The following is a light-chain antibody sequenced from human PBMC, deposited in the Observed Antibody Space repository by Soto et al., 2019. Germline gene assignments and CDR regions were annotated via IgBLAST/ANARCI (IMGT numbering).Light chain of an antibody. J-gene: IGKJ1*01. CDR3: QQYGSSPGT. V-gene: IGKV3-20*01. CDR1: QSVSRNY. Sequence: EIVLTQSPCTLSLSPGERATLSCRASQSVSRNYLAWYQQKPGQAPRLLIYGTSSRATGIPDRFSGSGSGTDFTLSISRLETEDFAVYFCQQYGSSPGTFGQGTKVDVK. CDR2: GTS.